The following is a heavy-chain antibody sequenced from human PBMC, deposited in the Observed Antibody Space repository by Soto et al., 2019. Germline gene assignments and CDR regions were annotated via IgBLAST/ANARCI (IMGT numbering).Heavy chain of an antibody. Sequence: SETLSLTCAVYGGSFSGYYWSWIRQPPGKGLEWIGEINHSGSTNYNPSLKSRVTISVDTSKNQFSLKLSSVTAADTAVYYCARGDGKDGYNYRYYFDYWGQGTLVTVSS. J-gene: IGHJ4*02. CDR3: ARGDGKDGYNYRYYFDY. V-gene: IGHV4-34*01. CDR2: INHSGST. CDR1: GGSFSGYY. D-gene: IGHD5-12*01.